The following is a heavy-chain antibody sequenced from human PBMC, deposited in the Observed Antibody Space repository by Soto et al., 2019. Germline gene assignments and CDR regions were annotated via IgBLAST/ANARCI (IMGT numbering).Heavy chain of an antibody. V-gene: IGHV4-31*03. CDR3: ASSSRGYGEAYYYYYGMDV. CDR2: IYYSGST. D-gene: IGHD6-25*01. CDR1: GGSISSGCYY. J-gene: IGHJ6*02. Sequence: SETLSLTCTVSGGSISSGCYYWSWIRQHPGKGLEWIGYIYYSGSTYYNPSLKSRVTISVDTSKNQFSLKLSSVTAADTAVYYCASSSRGYGEAYYYYYGMDVWGQGTTVTVSS.